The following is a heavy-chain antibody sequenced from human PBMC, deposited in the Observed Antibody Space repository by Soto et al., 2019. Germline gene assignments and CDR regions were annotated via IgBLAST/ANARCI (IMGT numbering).Heavy chain of an antibody. Sequence: ASVKVSCKASGYTFTSYGISWVRQAPGQGLEWMGIINPSGGSTSYAQKFQGRVTMTRDTSTSTVYMELSSLRSEDTAVYYCARVMSSYGFSDYWGQGTLVTVSS. D-gene: IGHD5-18*01. V-gene: IGHV1-46*03. CDR2: INPSGGST. CDR1: GYTFTSYG. CDR3: ARVMSSYGFSDY. J-gene: IGHJ4*02.